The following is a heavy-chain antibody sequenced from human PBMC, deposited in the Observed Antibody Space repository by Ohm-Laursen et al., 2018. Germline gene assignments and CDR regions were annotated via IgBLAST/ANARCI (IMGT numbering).Heavy chain of an antibody. D-gene: IGHD1-26*01. Sequence: GSLRLSCAASGFTFSTYWMSWVRQAPGKGLEWVANIKPDGSEKYYVDSVKGRFTISRDNAKNSLYLQMNSLRAEDTAVYYCARKCGNRKDAFDIWGQGTMVTVSS. V-gene: IGHV3-7*01. J-gene: IGHJ3*02. CDR1: GFTFSTYW. CDR3: ARKCGNRKDAFDI. CDR2: IKPDGSEK.